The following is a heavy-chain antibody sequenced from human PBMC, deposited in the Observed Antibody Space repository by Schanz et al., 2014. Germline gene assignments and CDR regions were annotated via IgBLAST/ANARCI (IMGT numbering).Heavy chain of an antibody. V-gene: IGHV3-74*01. CDR1: GFTFSNAW. CDR2: TSHDGSFT. J-gene: IGHJ4*02. D-gene: IGHD3-10*01. Sequence: EAQVVESGGGLVKPGGSLSLSCVASGFTFSNAWMNWVRQGPGKGLVWVSRTSHDGSFTTFADSVKGRFTISRDNAKNALYLQMNSLRAEDTAVYHCVREESYYGAGSYRYWGPGTLVTVSS. CDR3: VREESYYGAGSYRY.